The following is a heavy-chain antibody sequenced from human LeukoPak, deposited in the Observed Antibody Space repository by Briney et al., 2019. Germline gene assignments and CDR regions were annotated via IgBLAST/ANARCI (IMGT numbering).Heavy chain of an antibody. D-gene: IGHD3-22*01. CDR2: IKQDGSEK. CDR3: ARDVALDSSGYYN. V-gene: IGHV3-7*01. CDR1: GFTFSSYW. Sequence: PGGSLRLSCAASGFTFSSYWMSWVRQAPGKGLEWVANIKQDGSEKYYVDSVKGRFTISRDNAKNSLYLQMNSLRAEDTAVYYCARDVALDSSGYYNWGQGTLVTVSS. J-gene: IGHJ4*02.